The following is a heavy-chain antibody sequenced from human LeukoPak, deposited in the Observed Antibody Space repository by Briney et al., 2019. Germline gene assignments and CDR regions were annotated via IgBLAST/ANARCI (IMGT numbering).Heavy chain of an antibody. V-gene: IGHV1-18*01. CDR3: ATDSAGGSCQE. Sequence: ASVKVSCKASGYTFTNFGITWVRQAPGQGLEWMGWISSYRGHTNYAQKLQGRVTMTTDTSTSTAYMELRSLRSDDTAVYYCATDSAGGSCQEWGQGTLVTVSS. J-gene: IGHJ4*02. D-gene: IGHD2-15*01. CDR2: ISSYRGHT. CDR1: GYTFTNFG.